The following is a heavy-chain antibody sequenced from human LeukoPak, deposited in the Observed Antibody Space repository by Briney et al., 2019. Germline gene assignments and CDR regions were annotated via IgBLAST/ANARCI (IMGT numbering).Heavy chain of an antibody. CDR3: AKDLGRYCTSTSCYGSFDY. J-gene: IGHJ4*03. CDR1: GFTLSSHP. Sequence: PGGSLRLSCAASGFTLSSHPMSWVRQAPGKGLEWVSLISGGGGSTYYADSVKGRFTISRDNSKNTLYLQMDSLRAEDTAVYYCAKDLGRYCTSTSCYGSFDYWGQGTPVTVSS. D-gene: IGHD2-2*01. V-gene: IGHV3-23*01. CDR2: ISGGGGST.